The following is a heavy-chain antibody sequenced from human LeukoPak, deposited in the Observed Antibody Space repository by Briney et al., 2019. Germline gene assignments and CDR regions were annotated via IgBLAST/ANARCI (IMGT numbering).Heavy chain of an antibody. V-gene: IGHV3-9*01. J-gene: IGHJ3*02. CDR2: ISWNSGSI. D-gene: IGHD3-22*01. Sequence: PGRSLRLSCAASGFTFDDYAMHWVRQAPGKGLEWVSGISWNSGSIGYADSVKGRFTISRDNSKNTLYLQMNSLRAEDTAVYYCAKIRSSGYYYGGGDAFDIWGQGTMVTVSS. CDR3: AKIRSSGYYYGGGDAFDI. CDR1: GFTFDDYA.